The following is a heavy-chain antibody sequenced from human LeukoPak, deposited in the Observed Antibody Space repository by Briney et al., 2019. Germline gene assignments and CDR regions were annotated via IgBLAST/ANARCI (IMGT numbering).Heavy chain of an antibody. D-gene: IGHD3-10*01. CDR1: GGSFSGYY. CDR2: INHSGST. Sequence: PSETLSLTCAVYGGSFSGYYWSWIRQPPGKGLEWIGEINHSGSTNYYPSLKSRVTISVDTSKNQFSLKLSSVTAADTAVYYCARVPGELWFGYYYGMDVWGQGTTVTVSS. CDR3: ARVPGELWFGYYYGMDV. J-gene: IGHJ6*02. V-gene: IGHV4-34*01.